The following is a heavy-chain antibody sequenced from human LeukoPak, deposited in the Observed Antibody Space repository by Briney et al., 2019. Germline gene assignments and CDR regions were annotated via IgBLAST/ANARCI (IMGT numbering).Heavy chain of an antibody. CDR1: GGSISSSSCY. V-gene: IGHV4-39*01. Sequence: PSETLSLTCTVSGGSISSSSCYWGWIRQPPGKGLEWIGSIYYSGSTYYNPSLKSRVTISVDTSKNQFSLKLSSVTAADTAVYYCARNYDSSGYVDDAFDIWGQGTMVTVSS. CDR3: ARNYDSSGYVDDAFDI. J-gene: IGHJ3*02. CDR2: IYYSGST. D-gene: IGHD3-22*01.